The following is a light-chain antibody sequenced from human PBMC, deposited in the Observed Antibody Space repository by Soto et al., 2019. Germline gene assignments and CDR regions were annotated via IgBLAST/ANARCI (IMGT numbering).Light chain of an antibody. J-gene: IGKJ5*01. CDR1: QSVSGT. Sequence: EMVMTQSPATLSVSPGERATLSCRASQSVSGTLAWYQQKPGHAPRLLIYGASTRATGLPARFSGSGSGTEFTLTISSLQSEDFAVYYCQQYNNWPPITFGQGTRVEIK. V-gene: IGKV3-15*01. CDR3: QQYNNWPPIT. CDR2: GAS.